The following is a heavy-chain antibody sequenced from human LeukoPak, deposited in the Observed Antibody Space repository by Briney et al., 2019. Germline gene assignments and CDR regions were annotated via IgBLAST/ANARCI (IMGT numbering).Heavy chain of an antibody. J-gene: IGHJ4*02. CDR3: ARHREGATQVGLFTF. CDR1: GFTFSTYW. CDR2: IRQDGGEK. Sequence: GGSLRLSCAASGFTFSTYWMAWVRQAPGKGLEWVANIRQDGGEKYYVDSVKGRFTISRDNAQNSLYLHISSLGAEDTAVYYCARHREGATQVGLFTFWGQGTLVIVSS. V-gene: IGHV3-7*01. D-gene: IGHD3-3*01.